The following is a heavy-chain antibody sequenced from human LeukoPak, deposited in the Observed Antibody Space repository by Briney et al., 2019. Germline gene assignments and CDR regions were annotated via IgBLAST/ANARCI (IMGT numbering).Heavy chain of an antibody. CDR2: ISNSARTI. D-gene: IGHD6-19*01. V-gene: IGHV3-48*03. CDR1: GFTFSSYE. CDR3: VKGQSSGWNCWFDH. J-gene: IGHJ5*02. Sequence: GGSLRLSCAASGFTFSSYEMSWVRQAPGKGLEWVSYISNSARTIYYADSVQGRFTISRDNAKNSLYLQMNSLRAEDTAVYYCVKGQSSGWNCWFDHWGQGTPVIVSS.